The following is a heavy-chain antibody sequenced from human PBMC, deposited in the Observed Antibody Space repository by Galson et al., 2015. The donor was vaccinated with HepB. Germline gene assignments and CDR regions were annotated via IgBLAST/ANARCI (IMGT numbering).Heavy chain of an antibody. Sequence: QSGAEVKKPGESLKISCKGSGYSFTSYWIGWVRQMPGKGLEWMGIIYPGDSDTRYSPSFQGQVTISADKPISTAYLQWSSLKASDTAMYYCARQTYYDILTGYYIDYWGQGTLVTVSS. CDR1: GYSFTSYW. CDR2: IYPGDSDT. J-gene: IGHJ4*02. V-gene: IGHV5-51*01. CDR3: ARQTYYDILTGYYIDY. D-gene: IGHD3-9*01.